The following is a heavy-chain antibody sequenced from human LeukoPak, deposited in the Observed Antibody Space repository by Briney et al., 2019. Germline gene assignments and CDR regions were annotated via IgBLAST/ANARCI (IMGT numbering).Heavy chain of an antibody. V-gene: IGHV3-23*01. Sequence: GGSLRLSCAASGFTFSSYAMSWVRQAPGKGLEWVSAISGSGGSTYYADSVKGRFTISRDNSKNTLYLQMNSLRAEDTAVYYCAMGVGTCTSHCYRGYFDYWGQGTLVTVSS. CDR2: ISGSGGST. CDR1: GFTFSSYA. J-gene: IGHJ4*02. D-gene: IGHD2-2*01. CDR3: AMGVGTCTSHCYRGYFDY.